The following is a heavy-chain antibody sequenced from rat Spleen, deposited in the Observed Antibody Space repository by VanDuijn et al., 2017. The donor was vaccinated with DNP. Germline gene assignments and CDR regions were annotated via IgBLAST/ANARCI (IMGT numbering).Heavy chain of an antibody. CDR1: GFSFRGDW. D-gene: IGHD2-3*01. Sequence: EVQLVESGGGLVQPGSPLKLSCAASGFSFRGDWLNWIRQAPGKGLEWVASINPDGSTTYYPDTVKGRFMISKDDARNTGYLQMNNLRSEDPAMYYCSSGGPDMIQGNWFAYWGQGTLVTVSS. V-gene: IGHV5-35*01. CDR3: SSGGPDMIQGNWFAY. CDR2: INPDGSTT. J-gene: IGHJ3*01.